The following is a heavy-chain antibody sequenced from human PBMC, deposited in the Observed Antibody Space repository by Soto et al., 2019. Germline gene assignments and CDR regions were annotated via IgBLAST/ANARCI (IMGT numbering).Heavy chain of an antibody. CDR1: GFTFSGYW. Sequence: GSLRLSCAVSGFTFSGYWMHWVRQAPGKGLVWVSRINSDGSTTSYADSVKGRFTISGDNAKNTLYLQMDSLRAEDTAVYYCASAKIGDYFQVYWGQGTLVTVS. J-gene: IGHJ4*02. CDR3: ASAKIGDYFQVY. CDR2: INSDGSTT. V-gene: IGHV3-74*01. D-gene: IGHD4-17*01.